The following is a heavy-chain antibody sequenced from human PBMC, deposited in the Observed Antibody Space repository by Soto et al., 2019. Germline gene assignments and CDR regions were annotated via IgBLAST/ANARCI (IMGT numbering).Heavy chain of an antibody. CDR1: GFTFRSFT. J-gene: IGHJ5*02. V-gene: IGHV3-21*01. Sequence: GGSLRLSCAASGFTFRSFTMNWVRQAPGKGLEWVSTISSNSAYIYYTDALSGRFTISRDNAKNSLHLQMNSLRAEDTAVYYCTRDASRDSSARGWFDPWGPGTLVTVSS. CDR3: TRDASRDSSARGWFDP. CDR2: ISSNSAYI. D-gene: IGHD6-13*01.